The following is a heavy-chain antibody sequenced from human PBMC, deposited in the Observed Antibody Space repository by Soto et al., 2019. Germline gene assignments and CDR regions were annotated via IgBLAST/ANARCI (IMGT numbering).Heavy chain of an antibody. CDR1: GGTFRTNA. D-gene: IGHD2-15*01. V-gene: IGHV1-69*01. Sequence: QVQLVQSGAEVKKPGSSVKVSCKASGGTFRTNAISWVRQAPGQGLEWMGAIIPLFGKPNYAQKFQGRVTITADESTSTGYMELSSLRCEDTAFYYCARGGYKGSCCGGTCYFPFDYWGQGTLVTVSS. CDR2: IIPLFGKP. J-gene: IGHJ4*02. CDR3: ARGGYKGSCCGGTCYFPFDY.